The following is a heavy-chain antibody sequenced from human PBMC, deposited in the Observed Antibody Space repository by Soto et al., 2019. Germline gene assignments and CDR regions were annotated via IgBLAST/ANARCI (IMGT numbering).Heavy chain of an antibody. CDR2: IIPIFGTA. CDR3: ARDLGQLGNYYYGMDV. J-gene: IGHJ6*02. V-gene: IGHV1-69*06. Sequence: QVQLVQSGAEVKKPGSSVKVPCKASGGTFSSYAISWVRQAPGQGLEWMGGIIPIFGTANYAQKFQGRVTITADKSTSTAYMELSSLRSEDTAVYYCARDLGQLGNYYYGMDVWGQGTTVTVSS. D-gene: IGHD6-6*01. CDR1: GGTFSSYA.